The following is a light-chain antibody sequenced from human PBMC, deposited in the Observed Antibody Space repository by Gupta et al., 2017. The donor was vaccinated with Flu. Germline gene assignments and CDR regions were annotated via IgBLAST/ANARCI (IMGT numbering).Light chain of an antibody. J-gene: IGKJ1*01. CDR3: QQYNDWPPT. CDR1: LDISTH. Sequence: ASQWCRVSLDISTHLVWYQQRPGQAPRLLMNGASTRAPGVPARFNGSGSGTEFTLTINSVQSEDFAVYYCQQYNDWPPTFGPGTRLDIK. CDR2: GAS. V-gene: IGKV3-15*01.